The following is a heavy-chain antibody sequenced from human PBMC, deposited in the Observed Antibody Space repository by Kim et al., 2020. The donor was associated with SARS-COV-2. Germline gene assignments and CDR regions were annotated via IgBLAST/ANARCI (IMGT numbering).Heavy chain of an antibody. D-gene: IGHD4-17*01. V-gene: IGHV4-59*09. J-gene: IGHJ1*01. CDR2: ST. Sequence: STNYHPSLKSRVTISVDTSKNQFSLKLSSVTAADTAVYYCARGSTVTTEHWGQGTLVTVSS. CDR3: ARGSTVTTEH.